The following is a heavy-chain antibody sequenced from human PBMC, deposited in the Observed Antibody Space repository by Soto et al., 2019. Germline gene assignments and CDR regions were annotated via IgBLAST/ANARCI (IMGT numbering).Heavy chain of an antibody. D-gene: IGHD4-17*01. Sequence: PGGSLRLSCAASGFTFSSYSMNWVRQAPGKGLEWVSSISSSSSYIYYADSVKGRFTISRDNAKNSLYLQMNSLRAEDTAVYYCASSNNGALYGDWDYYGMDVWGQGTTVTVSS. CDR2: ISSSSSYI. J-gene: IGHJ6*02. V-gene: IGHV3-21*01. CDR1: GFTFSSYS. CDR3: ASSNNGALYGDWDYYGMDV.